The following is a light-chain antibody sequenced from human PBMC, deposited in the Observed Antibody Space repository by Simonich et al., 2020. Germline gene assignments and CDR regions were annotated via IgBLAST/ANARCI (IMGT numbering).Light chain of an antibody. CDR1: QIVSSN. CDR3: QQYNNWPPWT. V-gene: IGKV3-15*01. J-gene: IGKJ1*01. CDR2: GAS. Sequence: EIVMPQSPATLSVSPGERATLSCRASQIVSSNLARYQQKPGQASRLLIYGASTRATSIPARFSGRGPGTEFTLTISSMQSEDFAGYYCQQYNNWPPWTFGQGTKVEIK.